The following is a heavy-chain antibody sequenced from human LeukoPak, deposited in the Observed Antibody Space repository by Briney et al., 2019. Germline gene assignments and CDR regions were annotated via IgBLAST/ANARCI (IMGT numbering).Heavy chain of an antibody. CDR3: TVWSGSSYLEYLQH. CDR1: GFTFSSYG. V-gene: IGHV3-30*02. J-gene: IGHJ1*01. CDR2: IRYDGSNK. D-gene: IGHD1-26*01. Sequence: PGGSLRLSCAASGFTFSSYGMHWVRQAPGKGLEWVAFIRYDGSNKYYADSVKGRFTISRDNAKDTLYLQMDSLRVEDTAVYYCTVWSGSSYLEYLQHWGQGTLVSVSA.